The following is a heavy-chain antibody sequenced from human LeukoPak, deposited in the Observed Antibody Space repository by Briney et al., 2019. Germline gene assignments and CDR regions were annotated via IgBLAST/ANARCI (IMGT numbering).Heavy chain of an antibody. CDR1: GFTFSSYE. CDR3: AELGITMIGGV. V-gene: IGHV3-48*03. Sequence: GGSLRLSCAASGFTFSSYEMNWVRQAPGKGLEGVSYISSSCSTIYYADSVKGRFTISRDNAKNSLYLQMNSLRAEDTAVYCCAELGITMIGGVWGKGTTVTISS. CDR2: ISSSCSTI. J-gene: IGHJ6*04. D-gene: IGHD3-10*02.